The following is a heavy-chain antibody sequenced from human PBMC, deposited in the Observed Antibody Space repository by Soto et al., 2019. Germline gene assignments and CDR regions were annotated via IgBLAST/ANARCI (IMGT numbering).Heavy chain of an antibody. CDR3: TTDVEYSSSWRHYYYYYYMDV. J-gene: IGHJ6*03. CDR1: GFTFSNAG. Sequence: GGSLRLSCAASGFTFSNAGMSWVRQAPGKGLEWVGHIKSKTDGGTTDYAAPVKGRFTISRDDSKNTLYLQMNSLKTEDTAVYYCTTDVEYSSSWRHYYYYYYMDVWGKGTTVTVSS. V-gene: IGHV3-15*01. D-gene: IGHD6-13*01. CDR2: IKSKTDGGTT.